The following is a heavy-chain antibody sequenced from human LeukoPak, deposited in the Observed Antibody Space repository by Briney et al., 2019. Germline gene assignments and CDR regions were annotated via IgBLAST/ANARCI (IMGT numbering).Heavy chain of an antibody. CDR2: ISGSGGST. CDR1: VFTFNIYA. J-gene: IGHJ4*02. Sequence: PGGSLRLSCAASVFTFNIYAMICVRQAPGKGLEWVSAISGSGGSTYYADSVKGRFTISRDNSKNTLYLQMNSLRAEDTAVYYCATKMATIDYWGQGTLVTVSS. D-gene: IGHD5-24*01. CDR3: ATKMATIDY. V-gene: IGHV3-23*01.